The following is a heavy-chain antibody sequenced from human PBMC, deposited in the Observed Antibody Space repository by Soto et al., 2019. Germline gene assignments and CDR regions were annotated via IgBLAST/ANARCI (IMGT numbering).Heavy chain of an antibody. CDR3: ARFGYYYDSSGYLYYFDY. CDR1: GGSISSGGYY. J-gene: IGHJ4*02. D-gene: IGHD3-22*01. V-gene: IGHV4-31*03. Sequence: SETLSLTCTVSGGSISSGGYYWSWIRQHPGKGLERIGYIYYSGSTYYNPSLKSRVTISVDTSKNQFSLKLSSVTAADTAVYYCARFGYYYDSSGYLYYFDYWGQGTLVTVSS. CDR2: IYYSGST.